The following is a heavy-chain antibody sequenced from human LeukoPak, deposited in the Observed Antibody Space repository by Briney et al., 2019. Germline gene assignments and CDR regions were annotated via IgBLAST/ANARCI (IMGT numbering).Heavy chain of an antibody. CDR1: GFTFSSYS. D-gene: IGHD3-22*01. CDR3: ARGRPSIYYDSSGRKDAFDI. J-gene: IGHJ3*02. Sequence: PGRSLRLSCAASGFTFSSYSMNWVRQAPGKGLEWVSSISSSSSYIYYADSVKGRFTISRDNAKNSLYLQMNSLRAEDTAVYYCARGRPSIYYDSSGRKDAFDIWGQGTMVTVSS. V-gene: IGHV3-21*01. CDR2: ISSSSSYI.